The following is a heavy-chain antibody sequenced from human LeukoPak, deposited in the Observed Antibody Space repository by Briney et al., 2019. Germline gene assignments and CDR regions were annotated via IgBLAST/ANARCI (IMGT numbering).Heavy chain of an antibody. Sequence: SETLSLTCAVYGGSFSGYYWSWIRQPPGKGLEWIGEINYSGSTNYNPSLKSRVTISIDTSKNHFSLKLSSVTAADTAVYYCARGYDSSGYLYYYYYMDVWGKGTTVTISS. CDR1: GGSFSGYY. CDR2: INYSGST. CDR3: ARGYDSSGYLYYYYYMDV. D-gene: IGHD3-22*01. J-gene: IGHJ6*03. V-gene: IGHV4-34*01.